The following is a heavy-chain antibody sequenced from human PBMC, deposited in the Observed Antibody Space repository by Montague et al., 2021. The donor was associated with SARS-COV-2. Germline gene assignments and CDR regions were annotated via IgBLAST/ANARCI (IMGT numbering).Heavy chain of an antibody. D-gene: IGHD3-22*01. CDR3: ARGLIDITMMVVVFTGASLYFDY. J-gene: IGHJ4*02. CDR2: IGPSGST. Sequence: SETLSLTCGVSGGSLSGYHWSWIRQPPGKGLEWIGEIGPSGSTNXNPSLKSRVIISLDTSKSQFSLKLSSVTAADTAVYYCARGLIDITMMVVVFTGASLYFDYWGQGILVTVSS. CDR1: GGSLSGYH. V-gene: IGHV4-34*01.